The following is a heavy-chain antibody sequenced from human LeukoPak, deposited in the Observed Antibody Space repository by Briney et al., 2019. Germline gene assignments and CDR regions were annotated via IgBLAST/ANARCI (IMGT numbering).Heavy chain of an antibody. D-gene: IGHD5-12*01. Sequence: SETLSLTCAVYGGSFSGYYWSWIRQPPGKGLEWIGEINHSGSTNYNPSLKSRVTISVDTSKNQFSLKLSSATAADTAVYYCARGQGVPIVATIVTTNDYWGQGTLVTVSS. CDR2: INHSGST. J-gene: IGHJ4*02. V-gene: IGHV4-34*01. CDR1: GGSFSGYY. CDR3: ARGQGVPIVATIVTTNDY.